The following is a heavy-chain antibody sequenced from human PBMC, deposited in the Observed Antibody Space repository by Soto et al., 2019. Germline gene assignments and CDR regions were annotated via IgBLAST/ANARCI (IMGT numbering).Heavy chain of an antibody. J-gene: IGHJ6*02. CDR1: GGSFSGYY. D-gene: IGHD3-10*01. CDR2: INHSGST. CDR3: ARGPQKLGYYGRYGMDV. Sequence: SETLSLTCAVYGGSFSGYYWRWIRQPPGKGLEWIGEINHSGSTNYNPPLKSRVTISVDTSKNQFSLKLSSVTAADTAVYYCARGPQKLGYYGRYGMDVWGQGTTVTVSS. V-gene: IGHV4-34*01.